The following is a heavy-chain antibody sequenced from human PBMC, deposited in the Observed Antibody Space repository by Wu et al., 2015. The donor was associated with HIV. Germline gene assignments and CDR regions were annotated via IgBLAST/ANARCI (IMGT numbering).Heavy chain of an antibody. Sequence: QVHLVQSGAEVKKPGSSVKVSCKASGGIFTKYDINWVRQAPGQGLEWMGGTTPMFGTTNYAQKFQGRVTITSDVYTSTVYMELSSLRSEDTAIYYCAREIEDPAIMVRAGFDPWGQGTLVTVSS. CDR2: TTPMFGTT. J-gene: IGHJ5*02. D-gene: IGHD3-10*01. CDR1: GGIFTKYD. CDR3: AREIEDPAIMVRAGFDP. V-gene: IGHV1-69*05.